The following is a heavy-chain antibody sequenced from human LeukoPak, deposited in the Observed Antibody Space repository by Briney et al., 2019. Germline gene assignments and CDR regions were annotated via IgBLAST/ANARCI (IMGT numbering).Heavy chain of an antibody. CDR3: ARLNGGANLLGDALDV. D-gene: IGHD4/OR15-4a*01. CDR1: GYTFTIYW. J-gene: IGHJ3*01. Sequence: GESLQIFCRGSGYTFTIYWIAWVRQMPGKGLEWRGIIYPGDSKTRYSPSFQGQVTISADKSVTTAYLQWSSLKASDTAMYFCARLNGGANLLGDALDVWGQGTMVTVSS. CDR2: IYPGDSKT. V-gene: IGHV5-51*01.